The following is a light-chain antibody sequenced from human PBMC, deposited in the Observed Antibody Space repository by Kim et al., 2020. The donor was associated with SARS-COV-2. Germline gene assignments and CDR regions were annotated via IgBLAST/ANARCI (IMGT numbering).Light chain of an antibody. CDR3: QVWDSSSDHPYV. CDR2: YDS. J-gene: IGLJ1*01. CDR1: NIGSKS. V-gene: IGLV3-21*04. Sequence: PGKTGRITCGGNNIGSKSVHWYQQKPGQAPVLVIYYDSDRPSGIPERFSGSNSGNTATLTISRVEAGDEADYYCQVWDSSSDHPYVFGTGTKVTVL.